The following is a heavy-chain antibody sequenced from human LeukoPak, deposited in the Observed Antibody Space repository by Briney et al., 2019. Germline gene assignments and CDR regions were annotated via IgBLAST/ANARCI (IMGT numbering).Heavy chain of an antibody. V-gene: IGHV1-2*02. CDR3: TTNAAALDY. J-gene: IGHJ4*02. CDR2: LNPYNNGA. Sequence: ASVKVSCKVSGYTLTELSMHWVRQAPGQGLEWMGWLNPYNNGANYAQKFQGRVVMTKNTSISTGYVELTRLTSDDTAVYYCTTNAAALDYWGQGTLVTVSP. CDR1: GYTLTELS. D-gene: IGHD6-13*01.